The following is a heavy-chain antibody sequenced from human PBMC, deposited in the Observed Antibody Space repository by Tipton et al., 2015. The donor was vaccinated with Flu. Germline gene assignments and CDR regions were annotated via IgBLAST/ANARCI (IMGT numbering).Heavy chain of an antibody. D-gene: IGHD1-26*01. CDR1: GYFISSGYY. J-gene: IGHJ6*02. CDR2: IYYSGST. V-gene: IGHV4-38-2*02. CDR3: ARHGIYSGSYLWYYYYGMDV. Sequence: TLSLTCTVSGYFISSGYYWGWIRQPPGKGLEWIGYIYYSGSTNYNPSLKSRVTISVDTSKNQFSLKLSSVTAADTAVYYCARHGIYSGSYLWYYYYGMDVWGQGTTVTVSS.